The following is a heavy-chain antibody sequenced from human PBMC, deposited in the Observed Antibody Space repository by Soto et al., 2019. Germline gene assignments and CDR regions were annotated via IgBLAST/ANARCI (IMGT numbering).Heavy chain of an antibody. V-gene: IGHV3-11*01. CDR1: GFSFSDFY. CDR2: ISNSSRTI. J-gene: IGHJ2*01. D-gene: IGHD3-3*01. Sequence: QVQLVDSGGGLVKPGGSLRLVCAASGFSFSDFYMTWIRQAPGKGLEWVSYISNSSRTIYYASSVKGRFTISRDNAKKSLYLQMNSLRGEDTAVYYCARVQYFEWHFDLWGRGTLVTVSS. CDR3: ARVQYFEWHFDL.